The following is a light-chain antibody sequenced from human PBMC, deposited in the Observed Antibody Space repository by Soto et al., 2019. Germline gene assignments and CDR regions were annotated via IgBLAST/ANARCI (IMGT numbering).Light chain of an antibody. CDR1: QSVSSY. CDR2: DAS. V-gene: IGKV3-11*01. CDR3: QQRSNWPLT. Sequence: EIVVTQSPATLSLSPGERATLSCMASQSVSSYLAWYQQKPGQAPRLLIYDASNRATGIPARFSGSGSGTDFTLTISSLEPEDFAVYYCQQRSNWPLTFGGGTKVEIK. J-gene: IGKJ4*01.